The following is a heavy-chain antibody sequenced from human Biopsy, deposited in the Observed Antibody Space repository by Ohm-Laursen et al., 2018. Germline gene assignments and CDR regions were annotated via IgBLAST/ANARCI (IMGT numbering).Heavy chain of an antibody. CDR2: IYYSGST. J-gene: IGHJ6*02. CDR3: ARATNSTGWPYYYFYGMDV. V-gene: IGHV4-59*01. Sequence: SETLSLTCTVSGGSISSDYWSWIPQTPGKGLEWIGYIYYSGSTNYKPSLKSRVTISVDTSKNQFFLRLNSVTAADTAVYYCARATNSTGWPYYYFYGMDVWGQGTTVTVSS. D-gene: IGHD2/OR15-2a*01. CDR1: GGSISSDY.